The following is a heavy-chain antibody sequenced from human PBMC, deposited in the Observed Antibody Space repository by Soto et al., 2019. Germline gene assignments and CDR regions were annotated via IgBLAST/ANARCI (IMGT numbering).Heavy chain of an antibody. CDR1: WFTLSSSA. CDR3: AAMGSFPDYFDY. CDR2: IVVGSGNT. J-gene: IGHJ4*02. D-gene: IGHD3-10*01. Sequence: ASGKVSCKASWFTLSSSAIQWGGQARGQRLEWIGWIVVGSGNTNYAQKFQERVTITRDMSTSTAYMELSSLRSEDTAVYYCAAMGSFPDYFDYWGQGTLVTVS. V-gene: IGHV1-58*02.